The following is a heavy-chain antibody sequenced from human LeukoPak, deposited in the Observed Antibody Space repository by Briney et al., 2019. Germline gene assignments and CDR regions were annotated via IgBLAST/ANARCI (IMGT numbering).Heavy chain of an antibody. CDR2: MYHNGST. V-gene: IGHV4-39*07. J-gene: IGHJ3*02. D-gene: IGHD3-10*01. CDR1: GGSISSISYY. CDR3: ARPKYGSVSSYDAFDI. Sequence: SETLSLTCTVSGGSISSISYYWGWIRQPPGKGLEWIGSMYHNGSTYYSPSLKSRVTISVDTSKNQFSLKLSSVTAADTAVYYCARPKYGSVSSYDAFDIWGQGTMVTVSS.